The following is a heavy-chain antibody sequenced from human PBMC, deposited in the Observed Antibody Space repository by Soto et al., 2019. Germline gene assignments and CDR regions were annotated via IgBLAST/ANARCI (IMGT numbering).Heavy chain of an antibody. CDR1: GGSISSGGYY. CDR2: IYYSGST. Sequence: SETLSLTCTFSGGSISSGGYYWSWIRQHPGKGLEWIGYIYYSGSTYYNPSLKSRVTISVDTSKNQFSLKLSSVTAADTAVYYCARELGRYYDYVWGSPHAFDIWGQGTMVTVSS. V-gene: IGHV4-31*03. D-gene: IGHD3-16*01. J-gene: IGHJ3*02. CDR3: ARELGRYYDYVWGSPHAFDI.